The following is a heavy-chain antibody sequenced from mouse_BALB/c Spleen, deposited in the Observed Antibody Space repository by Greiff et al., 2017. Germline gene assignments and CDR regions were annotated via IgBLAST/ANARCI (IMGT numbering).Heavy chain of an antibody. CDR2: IRNKANGYTT. Sequence: EVKVVESGGGLVQPGGSLRLSCATSGFTFTDYYMSWVRQPPGKALEWLGFIRNKANGYTTEYSASVKGRFTISRDNSQSILYLQMNTLRAEDSATYYCAREYGNYYAMDYWGQGTSVTVSS. CDR3: AREYGNYYAMDY. CDR1: GFTFTDYY. D-gene: IGHD2-10*02. J-gene: IGHJ4*01. V-gene: IGHV7-3*02.